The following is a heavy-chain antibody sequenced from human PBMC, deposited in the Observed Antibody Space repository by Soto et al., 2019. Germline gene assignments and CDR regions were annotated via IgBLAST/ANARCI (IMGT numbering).Heavy chain of an antibody. CDR2: INAGNGNT. D-gene: IGHD3-3*01. V-gene: IGHV1-3*01. CDR3: ARDPTYYDFWSGYYSSFDY. Sequence: QVQLVQSGAEVKKPGASVKVSCKASGYTFTSYAMHWVRQAPGQRLEWMGWINAGNGNTKYSQKFQGRVTITRDTSASKAYMELSSLRSEDTAVYYCARDPTYYDFWSGYYSSFDYWGQGTLVTVSS. CDR1: GYTFTSYA. J-gene: IGHJ4*02.